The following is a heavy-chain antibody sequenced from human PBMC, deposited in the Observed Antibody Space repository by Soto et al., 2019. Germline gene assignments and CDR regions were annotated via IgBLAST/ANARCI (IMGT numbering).Heavy chain of an antibody. CDR2: IFPGDSDT. V-gene: IGHV5-51*01. Sequence: GESLKLHRKCPGCGFTNNWIGLVRQMPGKGLEWIGSIFPGDSDTTYSPSFQGQVTISSDNPISTAYLPWSSLKASDSAIYYCARRRGDILSCYLCSIDDWGQGTLVTVSS. CDR1: GCGFTNNW. J-gene: IGHJ4*01. CDR3: ARRRGDILSCYLCSIDD. D-gene: IGHD3-9*01.